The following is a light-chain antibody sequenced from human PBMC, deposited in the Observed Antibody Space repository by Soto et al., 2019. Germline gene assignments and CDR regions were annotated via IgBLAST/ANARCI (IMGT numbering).Light chain of an antibody. J-gene: IGKJ5*01. Sequence: EIVMAQSPATLSVSAGESASLSCRASQSVSSNLAWYQQKPGQAPRLLLYGASTRATGIPARFSGSGSGTEFTLTIRSLQSEDFAVYYCQQYQNWPPITFGQGTRLEIK. CDR1: QSVSSN. CDR2: GAS. V-gene: IGKV3-15*01. CDR3: QQYQNWPPIT.